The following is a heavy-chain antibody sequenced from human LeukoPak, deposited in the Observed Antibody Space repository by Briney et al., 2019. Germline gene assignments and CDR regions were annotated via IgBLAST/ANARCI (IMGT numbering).Heavy chain of an antibody. CDR3: ARIYGDYVGYFDY. D-gene: IGHD4-17*01. J-gene: IGHJ4*02. Sequence: PGGSLILSCAASGFTFSDYWMSWVRQAPGKGLEWVANIKQDGSEKYYVDSVKGRFTISRDNAKNSLYLQMNSLRAEDTAVYYCARIYGDYVGYFDYWGQGTLVTVSS. V-gene: IGHV3-7*05. CDR2: IKQDGSEK. CDR1: GFTFSDYW.